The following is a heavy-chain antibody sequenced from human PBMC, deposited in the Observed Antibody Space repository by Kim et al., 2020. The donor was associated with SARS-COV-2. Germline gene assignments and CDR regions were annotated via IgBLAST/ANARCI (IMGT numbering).Heavy chain of an antibody. J-gene: IGHJ3*02. V-gene: IGHV4-59*08. D-gene: IGHD3-9*01. CDR3: ARQAGYRYAFDI. Sequence: SETLSLTCTVSGASISTYYWSWIRQPPGKGLEWIGNIYYSGSTNYNPSLKSRVTISVDTSKNQFSLKLSSVTAADTAVYYCARQAGYRYAFDIWGQGTMV. CDR1: GASISTYY. CDR2: IYYSGST.